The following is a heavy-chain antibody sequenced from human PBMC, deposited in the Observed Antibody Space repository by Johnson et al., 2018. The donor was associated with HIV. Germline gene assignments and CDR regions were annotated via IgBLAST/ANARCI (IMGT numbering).Heavy chain of an antibody. CDR2: ISYDGANK. CDR1: GFIFNNYG. Sequence: QVQLVESGGGVVQPGRSLRLSCATSGFIFNNYGMHWVRQAPGNGLEWVAVISYDGANKYYADSVKGRFTISRDNSKNTLYLQMHSLRAEDTAVYYCAKDLGDAVGTTHDAFDIWGQGTTVTVSS. CDR3: AKDLGDAVGTTHDAFDI. D-gene: IGHD1-26*01. J-gene: IGHJ3*02. V-gene: IGHV3-30*18.